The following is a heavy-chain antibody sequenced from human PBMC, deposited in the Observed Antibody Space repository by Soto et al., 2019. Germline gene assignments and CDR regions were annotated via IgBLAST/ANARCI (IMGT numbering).Heavy chain of an antibody. CDR3: ARDRGMITFGGGIVIPGFEI. V-gene: IGHV1-18*01. D-gene: IGHD3-16*02. CDR1: GYTFTSYG. J-gene: IGHJ3*02. Sequence: ASVKVSCKASGYTFTSYGISWVRQAPGQGLEWMGWISAYNGNTNYAQKLQGRVTMTTDTSTSTAYMELRSLRSDDTAVYYCARDRGMITFGGGIVIPGFEIWGQGTMVTVS. CDR2: ISAYNGNT.